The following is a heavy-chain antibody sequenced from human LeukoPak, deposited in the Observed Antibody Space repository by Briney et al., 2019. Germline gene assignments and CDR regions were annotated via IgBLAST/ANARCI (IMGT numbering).Heavy chain of an antibody. D-gene: IGHD3-10*01. J-gene: IGHJ4*02. CDR2: IIPILGIA. Sequence: GASVKVSCKASGGTFSSYAISWVRQAPGQGLEWMGRIIPILGIANYAQKFQGRVTITADKSTSTAYMELSSLRSEDTAVYYCAVRWFGELSPFDYWGQGTLVTVSS. CDR1: GGTFSSYA. CDR3: AVRWFGELSPFDY. V-gene: IGHV1-69*04.